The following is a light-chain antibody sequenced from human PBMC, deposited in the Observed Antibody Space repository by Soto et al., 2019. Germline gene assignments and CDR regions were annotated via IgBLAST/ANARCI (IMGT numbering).Light chain of an antibody. CDR3: QSYDRSLSCYV. V-gene: IGLV1-40*01. J-gene: IGLJ1*01. CDR2: GDS. CDR1: SSNIGAGYD. Sequence: QSVLTQPPSVSGAPGQRVTISCTGSSSNIGAGYDVHWYQQLPGTAPKVLIYGDSNRPSGVPDRFSGSKSGTSASLAITGLQAEDEADYYCQSYDRSLSCYVFGPGTKVTVL.